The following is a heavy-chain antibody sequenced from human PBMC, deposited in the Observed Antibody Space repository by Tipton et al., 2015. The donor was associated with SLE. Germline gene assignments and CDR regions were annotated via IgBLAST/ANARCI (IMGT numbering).Heavy chain of an antibody. CDR3: ASSRGADVFDI. CDR1: GGSVSSGDYY. Sequence: TLSLTCTVSGGSVSSGDYYWSWIRQPPGKGLELIGYIYHSGSTYYNPSLKSRVTISVDRSKNQFSLKLSSVTAADTAVYYCASSRGADVFDIWGQGTMVTVSS. J-gene: IGHJ3*02. D-gene: IGHD3-10*01. CDR2: IYHSGST. V-gene: IGHV4-30-2*01.